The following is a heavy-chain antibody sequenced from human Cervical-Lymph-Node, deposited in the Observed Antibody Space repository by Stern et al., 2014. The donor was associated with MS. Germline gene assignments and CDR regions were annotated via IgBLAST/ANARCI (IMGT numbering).Heavy chain of an antibody. Sequence: QLVQSGAEVKKPGSSVKVSCKASGGTFSSYAISWVRQAPGQGLEWMGGIIPIFGTANYAQKFPGRVAITADESTSTAYMELSSLRSEDPAVYYCASLLIAAADPFDYWGQGTLVTVSS. D-gene: IGHD6-13*01. CDR2: IIPIFGTA. V-gene: IGHV1-69*01. CDR1: GGTFSSYA. J-gene: IGHJ4*02. CDR3: ASLLIAAADPFDY.